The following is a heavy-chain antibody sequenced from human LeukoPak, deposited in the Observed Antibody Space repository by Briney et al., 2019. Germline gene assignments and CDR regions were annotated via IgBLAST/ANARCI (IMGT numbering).Heavy chain of an antibody. Sequence: GGSLRLSCAASGFTFSSYGMHWVRQAPGKGLEWVAVISYDGSNKYYADSVKGRFTISRDNSKNTLYLQMNSLRAEDTVVYYCAKEFYSRPLYSSGWYPTGDFDYWGQGTLVTVSS. CDR2: ISYDGSNK. CDR1: GFTFSSYG. CDR3: AKEFYSRPLYSSGWYPTGDFDY. J-gene: IGHJ4*02. D-gene: IGHD6-19*01. V-gene: IGHV3-30*18.